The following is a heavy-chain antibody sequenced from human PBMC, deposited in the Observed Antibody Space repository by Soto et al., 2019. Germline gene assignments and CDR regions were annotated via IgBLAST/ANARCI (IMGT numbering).Heavy chain of an antibody. CDR1: GFTFRSYV. D-gene: IGHD3-16*01. J-gene: IGHJ4*02. V-gene: IGHV3-33*05. CDR2: TSYDGSSN. Sequence: ESGGGVVQPGTSLRLSCVGSGFTFRSYVIHWVRQAPGKGLEWVALTSYDGSSNFYGDSVKGRFTISRDNSRNTVELQMDSLRLEDTALYYCARWGTTGGLDVWGQGTLVSVSS. CDR3: ARWGTTGGLDV.